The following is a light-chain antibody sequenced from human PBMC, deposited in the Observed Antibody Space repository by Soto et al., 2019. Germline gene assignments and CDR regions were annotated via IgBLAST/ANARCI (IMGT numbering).Light chain of an antibody. CDR2: GNT. V-gene: IGLV1-40*01. CDR1: SSNIGAGYD. CDR3: QSYDSSLNGGVV. J-gene: IGLJ2*01. Sequence: QLVLTQPPSVSGAPGQRVTISCTGSSSNIGAGYDVYWYQQLPGTAPRLLIYGNTNRPSGVPDRFAGSKSGTSASLAITGLQAEDEAVYYCQSYDSSLNGGVVFGGGTQLTVL.